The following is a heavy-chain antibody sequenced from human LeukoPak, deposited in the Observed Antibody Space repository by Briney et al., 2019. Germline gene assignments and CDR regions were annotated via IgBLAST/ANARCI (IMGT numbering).Heavy chain of an antibody. J-gene: IGHJ3*01. V-gene: IGHV3-23*01. Sequence: GGSLRLSCATSGFRLSSYAMSWVRQAPGKGLEWGSAISDSGDSTYYAHSVRGRFTISRDNSKNTLFLHMNRLRAEDTAVYSCAKDLTAGGIGYRTNAYPMRGQGTMVTVSS. CDR1: GFRLSSYA. CDR3: AKDLTAGGIGYRTNAYPM. CDR2: ISDSGDST. D-gene: IGHD3-16*01.